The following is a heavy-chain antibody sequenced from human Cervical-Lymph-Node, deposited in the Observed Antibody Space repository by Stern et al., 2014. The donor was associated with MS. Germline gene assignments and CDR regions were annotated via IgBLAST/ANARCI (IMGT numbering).Heavy chain of an antibody. CDR1: GYTFTSNK. D-gene: IGHD6-19*01. J-gene: IGHJ4*02. V-gene: IGHV1-46*01. CDR3: ARDNGGWSVDS. Sequence: QVQLGQSGAEVKKPGASVKVSCKAFGYTFTSNKMHWVRQAPGQGLEWMGIIKPGGGSTRDAQKLQGRVTMTRDTSTSTVYMELTSLRSEDTAVYSCARDNGGWSVDSWGQGTLVIVSS. CDR2: IKPGGGST.